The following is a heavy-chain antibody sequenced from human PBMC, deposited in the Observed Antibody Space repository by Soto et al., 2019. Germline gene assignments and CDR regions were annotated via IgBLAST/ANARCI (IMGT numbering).Heavy chain of an antibody. CDR3: ATTGLGFGELLR. J-gene: IGHJ4*02. CDR1: GFSLSTSGVG. CDR2: IYWDDDK. D-gene: IGHD3-10*01. Sequence: QITLKESGPTLVKPTQTLTLTCTFSGFSLSTSGVGVGWIRQPPGKALEWLALIYWDDDKRYSPSLKSRLTVTKDTSKNQVVLTLTNMDPVDTATYYCATTGLGFGELLRWGQGTLVTVSS. V-gene: IGHV2-5*02.